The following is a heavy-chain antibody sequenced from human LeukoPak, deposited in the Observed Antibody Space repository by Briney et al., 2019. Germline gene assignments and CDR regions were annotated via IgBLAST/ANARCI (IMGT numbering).Heavy chain of an antibody. CDR3: AAGFRSGWHNYYYYYGMDV. Sequence: GXSVKVSCKASGFTFTSSAMQWVRQARGQRVEGIGWIVVGSGKTNYAQKFQERVTITRDMPTSTAYMELSSLRSEDTAVYYCAAGFRSGWHNYYYYYGMDVWGQGTTVTVSS. CDR1: GFTFTSSA. CDR2: IVVGSGKT. V-gene: IGHV1-58*02. D-gene: IGHD6-19*01. J-gene: IGHJ6*02.